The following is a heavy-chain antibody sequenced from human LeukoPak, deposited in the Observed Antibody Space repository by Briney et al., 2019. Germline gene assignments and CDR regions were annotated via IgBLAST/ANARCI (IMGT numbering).Heavy chain of an antibody. D-gene: IGHD4-17*01. V-gene: IGHV3-21*01. Sequence: GGSLRLSCAASGFTFSSYSMNWVGQAPGKGMEWVSSISSSSSYIYYADSVNARFTISRDSAKNSLYLQMNSLRAQDTAVYYCARDSPLDDYGDFVYYYYYMDVWGKGTTVTVSS. CDR3: ARDSPLDDYGDFVYYYYYMDV. CDR1: GFTFSSYS. CDR2: ISSSSSYI. J-gene: IGHJ6*03.